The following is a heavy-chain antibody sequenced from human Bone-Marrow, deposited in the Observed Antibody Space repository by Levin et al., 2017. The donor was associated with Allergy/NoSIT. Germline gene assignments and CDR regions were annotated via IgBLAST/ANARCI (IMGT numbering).Heavy chain of an antibody. D-gene: IGHD4-23*01. V-gene: IGHV3-33*01. J-gene: IGHJ3*01. CDR2: IWNDGSNK. CDR3: ARDSGGYSVRPGTFDL. CDR1: GFSFSSYG. Sequence: PGGSLRLSCEASGFSFSSYGMNWVRQAPGKGLEWVAVIWNDGSNKYYADSVKGRFTISRDNSMNSLYLQMNSLRVEDTAVYYCARDSGGYSVRPGTFDLWGQGTMVTGS.